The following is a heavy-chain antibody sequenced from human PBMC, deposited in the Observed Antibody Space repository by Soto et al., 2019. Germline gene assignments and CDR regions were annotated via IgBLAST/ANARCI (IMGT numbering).Heavy chain of an antibody. CDR3: ARGYCSGGSCYSNWYFDL. J-gene: IGHJ2*01. V-gene: IGHV3-33*01. Sequence: QVQLVESGGGVVQPGRSLRLSCAASGFTFSSYGMHWVRQAPGKGLEWVAVIWYDGSNKYYADSVKGRFTISRDNSKNTLYLQMNSLRAEDTALYYCARGYCSGGSCYSNWYFDLWGRGTLVTVSS. D-gene: IGHD2-15*01. CDR1: GFTFSSYG. CDR2: IWYDGSNK.